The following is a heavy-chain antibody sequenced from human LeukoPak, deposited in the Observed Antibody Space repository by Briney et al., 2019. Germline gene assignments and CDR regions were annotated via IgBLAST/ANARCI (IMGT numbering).Heavy chain of an antibody. Sequence: PSETLSLTCTVSGGSISSYYWSWIRQPAGKGLEWIGRIYTSGSTNYNPSLKSRVTMLVDTSKNQFSLKLSSVTAADTAVYYCARDRTLLWFGELSDHYYYYYGMDVWGQGTTVTVSS. CDR1: GGSISSYY. D-gene: IGHD3-10*01. J-gene: IGHJ6*02. CDR3: ARDRTLLWFGELSDHYYYYYGMDV. CDR2: IYTSGST. V-gene: IGHV4-4*07.